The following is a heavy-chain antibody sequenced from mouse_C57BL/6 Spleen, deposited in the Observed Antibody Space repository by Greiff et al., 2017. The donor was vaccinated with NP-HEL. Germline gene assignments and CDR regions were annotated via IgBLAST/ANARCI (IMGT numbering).Heavy chain of an antibody. V-gene: IGHV3-6*01. D-gene: IGHD1-1*01. CDR1: GYSITSGYY. CDR2: ISYDGSN. Sequence: EVKLMESGPGLVKPSQSLSLTCSVTGYSITSGYYWNWIRQFPGNKLEWMGYISYDGSNNYNPSLKNRISITRDTSKNQFFLKLNSVTTEDTATYYCARGEYYGSSSEAMDYWGQGTSVTVSS. CDR3: ARGEYYGSSSEAMDY. J-gene: IGHJ4*01.